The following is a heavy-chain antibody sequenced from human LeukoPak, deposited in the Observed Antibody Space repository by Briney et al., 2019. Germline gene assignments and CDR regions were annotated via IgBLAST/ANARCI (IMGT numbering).Heavy chain of an antibody. CDR1: GGSISSYY. Sequence: SSETLSLTCTDSGGSISSYYWSWIRQPPGKGLEWIGYIYYSGSTNYNPSLKSRVTISVDTSKNQFSLELSSVTAADTAVYYCARAGSRIVVVPAAMGSVVGSVGYFDYWGQGTLVTVSS. J-gene: IGHJ4*02. CDR3: ARAGSRIVVVPAAMGSVVGSVGYFDY. V-gene: IGHV4-59*01. CDR2: IYYSGST. D-gene: IGHD2-2*01.